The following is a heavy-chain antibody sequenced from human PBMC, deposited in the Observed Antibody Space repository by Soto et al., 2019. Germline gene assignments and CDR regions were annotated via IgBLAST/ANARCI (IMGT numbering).Heavy chain of an antibody. CDR3: ARGRYGDY. J-gene: IGHJ4*02. V-gene: IGHV1-18*01. CDR1: GYAFTTYG. CDR2: ISAHNGNT. Sequence: QVHLVQSGAEVKKPGASVKVSCKGSGYAFTTYGITWVRQAPGQGLEWMGWISAHNGNTNDAQKLQGRVTVTRDTSTSTPYMELRSLRSDDTAVYYWARGRYGDYWGQGALVTVSP. D-gene: IGHD1-1*01.